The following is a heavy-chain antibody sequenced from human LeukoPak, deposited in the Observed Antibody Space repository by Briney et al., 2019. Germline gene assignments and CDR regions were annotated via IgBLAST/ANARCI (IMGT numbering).Heavy chain of an antibody. CDR2: IYPDDSRT. D-gene: IGHD3-10*01. Sequence: GESLKISCKGSGYRFPKSWIGWVRQMPGKGREWMGIIYPDDSRTKYSPSFQGQVTMSVDKSISTAYLQWSSLKASDTAIYYCARPDYGSADYWGQGTLLTVSS. J-gene: IGHJ4*02. CDR1: GYRFPKSW. CDR3: ARPDYGSADY. V-gene: IGHV5-51*01.